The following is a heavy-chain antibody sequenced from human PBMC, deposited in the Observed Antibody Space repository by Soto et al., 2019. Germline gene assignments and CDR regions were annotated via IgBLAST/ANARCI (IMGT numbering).Heavy chain of an antibody. CDR2: ISDDSSYI. V-gene: IGHV3-21*06. CDR1: GFMFSAYT. D-gene: IGHD3-16*01. CDR3: ATPYYFNH. J-gene: IGHJ1*01. Sequence: PGGPLRLSFAASGFMFSAYTMNWVRQAPGKGLEWLSSISDDSSYIDYADSLRGRFTVSRDNARNSLYLQIDSLGVEDTAVYYCATPYYFNHWGPGTLVTVSS.